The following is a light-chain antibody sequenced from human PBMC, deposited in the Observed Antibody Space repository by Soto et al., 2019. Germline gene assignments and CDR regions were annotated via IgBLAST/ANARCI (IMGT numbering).Light chain of an antibody. J-gene: IGLJ1*01. CDR3: ASWDDSLNGLL. CDR1: SSNIGINA. V-gene: IGLV1-44*01. Sequence: QAVVTQPPSASGTPGQRVTFSCSGSSSNIGINAVNWYQQLPGTAPKLLMYDNNQRPSGVPDRVSGSKSGTSASLAISGLQSDDEADYYCASWDDSLNGLLFGTGTKLTVL. CDR2: DNN.